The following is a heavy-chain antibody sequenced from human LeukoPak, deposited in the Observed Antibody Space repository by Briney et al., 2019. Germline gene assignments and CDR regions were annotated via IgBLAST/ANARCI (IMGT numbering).Heavy chain of an antibody. CDR1: GGSIINRSYY. CDR3: ARIDYIIFARIGY. V-gene: IGHV4-39*01. J-gene: IGHJ4*02. CDR2: IYYSGST. Sequence: AETLSLTCTVSGGSIINRSYYWGWIRQPPGKGLEWIGNIYYSGSTHYSLSLKSRVTISVDTSKNQFSRRLSSVTAADTAVYYCARIDYIIFARIGYWGQGTLVTVSS. D-gene: IGHD3/OR15-3a*01.